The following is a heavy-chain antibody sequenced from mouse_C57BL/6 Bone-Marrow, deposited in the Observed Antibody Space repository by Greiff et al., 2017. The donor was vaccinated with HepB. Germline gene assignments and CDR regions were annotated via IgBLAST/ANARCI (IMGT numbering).Heavy chain of an antibody. J-gene: IGHJ1*03. CDR1: GFTFSDYY. CDR3: ARDYGSSYWYFDV. D-gene: IGHD1-1*01. CDR2: INYDGSST. Sequence: EVKLMESEGGLVQPGSFMKLSCTASGFTFSDYYMAWVRQVPEKGLEWVANINYDGSSTYYLDSLKSRFIISRDNAKNILYLQMSSLKSEDTATYYCARDYGSSYWYFDVWGTGTTVTVSS. V-gene: IGHV5-16*01.